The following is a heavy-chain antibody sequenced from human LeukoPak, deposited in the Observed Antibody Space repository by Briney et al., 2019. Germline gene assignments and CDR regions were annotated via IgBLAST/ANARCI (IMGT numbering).Heavy chain of an antibody. Sequence: SETLSLTWAVYGGSFSGHYWSWIRQPPGKGLEWIGEINHSGSTNYNPSLKSRVTISVDKSKHQFSLKLSSVTAPDTAVYYCARGGNSCSWARYYFDYWGKGTLVTVSS. V-gene: IGHV4-34*01. J-gene: IGHJ4*02. D-gene: IGHD6-13*01. CDR1: GGSFSGHY. CDR2: INHSGST. CDR3: ARGGNSCSWARYYFDY.